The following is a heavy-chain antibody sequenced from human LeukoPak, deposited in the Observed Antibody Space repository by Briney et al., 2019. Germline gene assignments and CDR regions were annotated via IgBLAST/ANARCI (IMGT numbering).Heavy chain of an antibody. J-gene: IGHJ5*02. CDR1: GFTFSSHS. CDR3: ARVGYYDFWSGYLWFDP. V-gene: IGHV3-48*01. Sequence: GGSLRLSCAASGFTFSSHSMNWVRQAPGKGLEWISYISSSSSLIYYADSVKGRFTISRDNVKNSLYLQMNSLRAEDTAVYYCARVGYYDFWSGYLWFDPWGQGTLVTVSS. D-gene: IGHD3-3*01. CDR2: ISSSSSLI.